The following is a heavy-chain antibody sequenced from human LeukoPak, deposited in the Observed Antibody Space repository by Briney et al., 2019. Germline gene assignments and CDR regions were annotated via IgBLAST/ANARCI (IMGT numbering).Heavy chain of an antibody. CDR2: IYSGGST. D-gene: IGHD4/OR15-4a*01. J-gene: IGHJ4*02. V-gene: IGHV3-53*01. CDR3: AKATMDTTYFDS. Sequence: PGGSLRLSCAASGFTVSSNSMSWVRQAPGKGLEWVSVIYSGGSTYYADSVKGRFTVSRDNSENTLFLQMNSLRAEDTALYYCAKATMDTTYFDSWGQGTLVTVSS. CDR1: GFTVSSNS.